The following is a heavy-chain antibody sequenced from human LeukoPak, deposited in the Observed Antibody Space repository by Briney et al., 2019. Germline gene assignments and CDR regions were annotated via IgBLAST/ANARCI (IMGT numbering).Heavy chain of an antibody. V-gene: IGHV4-61*02. CDR2: TYTSGST. J-gene: IGHJ4*02. D-gene: IGHD5-24*01. CDR1: GGSISSGSYY. Sequence: SETLSLTCTVSGGSISSGSYYWSWIRQPAGKGLEWIGRTYTSGSTNYNPSLKSRVTISVDTSKNQFSLKLSSVTAADTAVYYCAVERDGYSIDYWGQGTLVTVSS. CDR3: AVERDGYSIDY.